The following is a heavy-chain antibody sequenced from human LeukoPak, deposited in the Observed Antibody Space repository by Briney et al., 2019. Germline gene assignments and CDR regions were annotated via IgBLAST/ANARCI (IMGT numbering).Heavy chain of an antibody. CDR2: MYYSGST. J-gene: IGHJ6*03. D-gene: IGHD6-13*01. V-gene: IGHV4-39*07. CDR1: GGSISSSSYY. CDR3: TRGWAAAGAYYYYMDV. Sequence: PSETLSLTCTVSGGSISSSSYYWGWIRQPPGKGLGWIGSMYYSGSTYYNPSLKSRVTISADTSKNQFSLRLRSVTAADTALYYCTRGWAAAGAYYYYMDVWGKGTTVTVSS.